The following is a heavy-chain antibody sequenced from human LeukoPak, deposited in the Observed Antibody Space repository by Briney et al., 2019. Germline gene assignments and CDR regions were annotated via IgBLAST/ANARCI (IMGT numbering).Heavy chain of an antibody. V-gene: IGHV3-7*01. CDR3: LSGPGH. J-gene: IGHJ4*02. Sequence: PGGSLRLSREAAGFIFRNYWMVWVRQAPGKGLEWVANISEDGSEKYYVDSVKGRFTISRDNAKNSLYLQMNILRAEDTAVFYCLSGPGHCGQGTLVTVSS. CDR2: ISEDGSEK. CDR1: GFIFRNYW.